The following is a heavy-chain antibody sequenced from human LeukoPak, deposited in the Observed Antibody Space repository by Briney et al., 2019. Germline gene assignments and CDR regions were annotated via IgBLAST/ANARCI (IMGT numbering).Heavy chain of an antibody. V-gene: IGHV4-4*07. CDR3: ARVPVPAAVMDV. D-gene: IGHD2-2*01. Sequence: SETLSLTCTVSGGSISSYYWSWIRQPAGKGLEWIGRIYTSGSTNYNPSLKSRVTISVDTSKNQFSLKLSSVTAADTAVYYCARVPVPAAVMDVWGKGTTVTVSS. CDR1: GGSISSYY. CDR2: IYTSGST. J-gene: IGHJ6*03.